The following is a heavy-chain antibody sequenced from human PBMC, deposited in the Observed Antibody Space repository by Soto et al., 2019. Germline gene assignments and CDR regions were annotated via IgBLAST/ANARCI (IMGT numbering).Heavy chain of an antibody. J-gene: IGHJ3*02. CDR1: CYTCTKYG. Sequence: SGKVFCRASCYTCTKYGIIWVRQTPGQGLEGMGWISAYNGNTNYAQKLQGTVTMTTDTSTSTAYMELRSLRSDDTAVYYCAREGHYGDYGEADDFHICGQGTMLT. V-gene: IGHV1-18*01. CDR3: AREGHYGDYGEADDFHI. CDR2: ISAYNGNT. D-gene: IGHD4-17*01.